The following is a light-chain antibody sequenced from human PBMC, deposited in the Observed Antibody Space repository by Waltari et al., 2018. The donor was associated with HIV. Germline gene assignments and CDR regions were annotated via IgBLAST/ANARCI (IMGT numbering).Light chain of an antibody. CDR1: SHAVGGNTY. V-gene: IGLV2-8*01. CDR3: SSYAGSNTYVL. Sequence: SALTPPPPASGSPGQSVTISCHAPSHAVGGNTYVSWYQQYPGKAPRLMIYEVYKRPSGVPHRFSGSKSGNTASLTVSGLQAEDEANYYCSSYAGSNTYVLFGGGTKLTVL. J-gene: IGLJ2*01. CDR2: EVY.